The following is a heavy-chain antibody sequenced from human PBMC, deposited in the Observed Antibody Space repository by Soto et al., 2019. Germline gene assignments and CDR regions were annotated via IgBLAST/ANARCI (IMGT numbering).Heavy chain of an antibody. J-gene: IGHJ5*02. CDR3: ARHSYCSSICWFDP. CDR2: IYHSGST. D-gene: IGHD2-2*01. CDR1: GGSISSSGYS. Sequence: SETLSLTCAVSGGSISSSGYSWSWIRQPPGKGLEWIGYIYHSGSTYYNSSLKSRVTISVDRSKNQFSLKLSSVTAADTAVYYCARHSYCSSICWFDPWGQGTLVTVSS. V-gene: IGHV4-30-2*01.